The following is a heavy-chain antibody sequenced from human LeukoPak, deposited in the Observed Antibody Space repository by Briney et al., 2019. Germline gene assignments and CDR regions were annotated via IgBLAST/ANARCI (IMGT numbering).Heavy chain of an antibody. CDR2: ITTSDGNT. Sequence: GGSLRLSCAASGFTFSSYTMSWVRQAPGKGLEWVSTITTSDGNTYYADSVKGRFTISRDNARNSLYLQMNNLRADDTAIYYCAKHYYDAAGYYAHFDCWGQGTLVTVSS. V-gene: IGHV3-23*01. D-gene: IGHD3-22*01. CDR1: GFTFSSYT. J-gene: IGHJ4*02. CDR3: AKHYYDAAGYYAHFDC.